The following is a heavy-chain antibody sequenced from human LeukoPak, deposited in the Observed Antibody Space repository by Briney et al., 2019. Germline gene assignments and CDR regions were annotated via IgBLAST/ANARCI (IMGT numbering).Heavy chain of an antibody. D-gene: IGHD6-13*01. CDR1: GFTFSSYW. J-gene: IGHJ4*02. CDR2: IKQDGSEK. Sequence: GGSLRLSCAASGFTFSSYWMSWVRQAPGKGREWVANIKQDGSEKYYVDSVKGRFTISRDNAKNSLYLQMNSLRAEDTAVYYCARAKKVGIAAAGTPFDYWGQGTLVTVSS. V-gene: IGHV3-7*01. CDR3: ARAKKVGIAAAGTPFDY.